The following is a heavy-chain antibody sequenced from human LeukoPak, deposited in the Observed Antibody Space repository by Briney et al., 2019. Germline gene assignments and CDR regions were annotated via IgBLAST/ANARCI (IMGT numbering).Heavy chain of an antibody. Sequence: PGGSLRLSCAASGFTFSSYWMSWVRQAPGKGQEWVANIKQDGSEKYYVDSVKGRFTISRDNAKNSLYLQMNSLRAEDTAVYYCARDQGSSSWYYFDYWGQGTLVTVSS. V-gene: IGHV3-7*01. D-gene: IGHD6-13*01. CDR1: GFTFSSYW. CDR3: ARDQGSSSWYYFDY. J-gene: IGHJ4*02. CDR2: IKQDGSEK.